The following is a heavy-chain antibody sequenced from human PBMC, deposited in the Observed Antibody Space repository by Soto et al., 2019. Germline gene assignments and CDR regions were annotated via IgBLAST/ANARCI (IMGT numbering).Heavy chain of an antibody. CDR3: AKDMGAYYDYVWANWFDP. V-gene: IGHV3-30*18. D-gene: IGHD3-16*01. Sequence: GGSLRLSCAASGFTFSSYGMHWVRQAPGKGLEWVAVISYDGSNKYYADSVKGRFTISRDNSKNTLYLQMNSLRAEDTAVYYCAKDMGAYYDYVWANWFDPWGQGTLVTISS. CDR2: ISYDGSNK. J-gene: IGHJ5*02. CDR1: GFTFSSYG.